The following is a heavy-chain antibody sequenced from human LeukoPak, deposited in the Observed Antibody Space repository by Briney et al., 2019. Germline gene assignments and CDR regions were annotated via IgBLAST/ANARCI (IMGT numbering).Heavy chain of an antibody. Sequence: SETLSLTCTVSGASISSYYWSWIRQPPGKGLEWIGYMSDSGSTNYNPSLKSRVTISVDTSKNQFSLKLSSVTAADTAVYYCARHRSGWLQSSFDYWGQGTLVTVSS. J-gene: IGHJ4*02. D-gene: IGHD5-24*01. CDR3: ARHRSGWLQSSFDY. CDR1: GASISSYY. CDR2: MSDSGST. V-gene: IGHV4-59*08.